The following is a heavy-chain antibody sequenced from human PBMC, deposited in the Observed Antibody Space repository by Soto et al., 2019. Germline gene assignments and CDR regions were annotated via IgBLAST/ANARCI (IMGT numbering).Heavy chain of an antibody. CDR1: GGSISSGGYY. Sequence: QVQLQESGPGLVKPSQTLSLTCTVSGGSISSGGYYWSWIRQHPGKGLEWIGYIYYSGSTYYNPCLKSRVTISVDTSKNQFSLKLSSVTAADTAVYYCARAIIISDCSGGSCYLNWFDPWGQGTLVTVSS. J-gene: IGHJ5*02. V-gene: IGHV4-31*03. CDR3: ARAIIISDCSGGSCYLNWFDP. D-gene: IGHD2-15*01. CDR2: IYYSGST.